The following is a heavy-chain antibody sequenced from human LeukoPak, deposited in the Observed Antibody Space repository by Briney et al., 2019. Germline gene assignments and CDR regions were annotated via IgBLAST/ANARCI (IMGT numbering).Heavy chain of an antibody. Sequence: ASVKVSCKASGYSFADYYMHWVRQAPGQGLEWMGWISAYNGNTNYAQKLQGRVTMTTDTSTSTAYMELRSLRSDDTALYYCARFGLGKHIEVAGIPFDIWGQGTMVTVSS. CDR3: ARFGLGKHIEVAGIPFDI. D-gene: IGHD6-19*01. J-gene: IGHJ3*02. CDR2: ISAYNGNT. CDR1: GYSFADYY. V-gene: IGHV1-18*04.